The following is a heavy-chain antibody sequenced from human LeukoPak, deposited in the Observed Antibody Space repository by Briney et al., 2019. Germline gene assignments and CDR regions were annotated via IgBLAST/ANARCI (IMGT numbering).Heavy chain of an antibody. Sequence: PGGSLRLSCAASGFTFSSYAMHWDRQAPGKGLEWVAVISYDGSNKYYADSVKGRFTISRDNSKNTLYLQMNSLRAEDTAVYYCAREGGSVYGDYVRYFDYWGQGTLVTVSS. J-gene: IGHJ4*02. V-gene: IGHV3-30*04. D-gene: IGHD4-17*01. CDR2: ISYDGSNK. CDR3: AREGGSVYGDYVRYFDY. CDR1: GFTFSSYA.